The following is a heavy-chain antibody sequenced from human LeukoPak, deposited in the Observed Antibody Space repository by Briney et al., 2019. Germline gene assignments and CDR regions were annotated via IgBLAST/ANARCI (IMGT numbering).Heavy chain of an antibody. J-gene: IGHJ4*02. CDR1: GFMFSTYW. CDR2: MNQDGSEK. V-gene: IGHV3-7*01. D-gene: IGHD6-19*01. Sequence: GGSLRLSCAASGFMFSTYWVSWVRQAPGEGLEWVANMNQDGSEKYYVDSVKGRFTISRDNAKNSLFLQMHSLRAEDTAVYYCARDHPGTAVAGYDYWGQGTLVTVSS. CDR3: ARDHPGTAVAGYDY.